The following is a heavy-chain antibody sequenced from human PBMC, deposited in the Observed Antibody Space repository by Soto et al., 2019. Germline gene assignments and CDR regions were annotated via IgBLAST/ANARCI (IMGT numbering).Heavy chain of an antibody. CDR1: GFTFGSYW. CDR2: IKDDGSKK. Sequence: GSLRLSCAASGFTFGSYWMSWVRQAPGKGLEWVANIKDDGSKKYYVDSVKGRFTISRDNSKNTLYLQMNSLRAEDTAVYYCATLARGYCSGGSCRPDAFDIWGQGTMVTVSS. J-gene: IGHJ3*02. D-gene: IGHD2-15*01. CDR3: ATLARGYCSGGSCRPDAFDI. V-gene: IGHV3-7*02.